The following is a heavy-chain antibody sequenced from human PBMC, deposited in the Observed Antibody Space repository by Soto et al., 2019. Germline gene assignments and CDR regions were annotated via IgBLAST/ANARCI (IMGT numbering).Heavy chain of an antibody. Sequence: PSETLSLTCTVSGGPISSYYWSWIRQPPGKGLEWIGYIYYSGSTNYNPSLKSRVTISVDTSKNQFSLKLDSETAADTAVYFCERHSIWLLLSDYWGQGSLATVSS. CDR3: ERHSIWLLLSDY. V-gene: IGHV4-59*08. CDR1: GGPISSYY. CDR2: IYYSGST. D-gene: IGHD3-22*01. J-gene: IGHJ4*02.